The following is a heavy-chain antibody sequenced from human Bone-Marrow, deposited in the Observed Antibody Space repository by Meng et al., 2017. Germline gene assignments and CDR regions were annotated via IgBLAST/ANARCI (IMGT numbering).Heavy chain of an antibody. CDR1: GYSFTSYW. D-gene: IGHD3-3*01. Sequence: GGSLRLSCKGSGYSFTSYWIVWVRQMPGKGLDWMGIIYPGDSDTRYSPSFQGQVTISADKSISTAYLQWSSLKASDTAIYYCARRLWSQERDAFDIWGQGTMVTVSS. J-gene: IGHJ3*02. CDR2: IYPGDSDT. CDR3: ARRLWSQERDAFDI. V-gene: IGHV5-51*01.